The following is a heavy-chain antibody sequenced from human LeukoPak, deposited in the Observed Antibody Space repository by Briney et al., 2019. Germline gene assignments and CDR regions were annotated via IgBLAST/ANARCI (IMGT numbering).Heavy chain of an antibody. CDR1: GFTFSSYW. CDR2: INSDGSST. CDR3: ARGWGYSSSSGSPSMFDP. J-gene: IGHJ5*02. D-gene: IGHD6-6*01. Sequence: PGGSLRLSCAASGFTFSSYWMHWVRQAPGKGLVWVSRINSDGSSTSYADSVKGRFTISRDNAKNTLYLQMNSLRAEDTAVYYCARGWGYSSSSGSPSMFDPWGRGTLVTVSS. V-gene: IGHV3-74*01.